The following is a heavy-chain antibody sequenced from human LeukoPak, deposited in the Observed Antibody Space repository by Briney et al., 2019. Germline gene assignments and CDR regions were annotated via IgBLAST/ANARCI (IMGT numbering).Heavy chain of an antibody. CDR3: ARHEGSYEGWFDP. D-gene: IGHD5-12*01. CDR1: GGSISSYY. J-gene: IGHJ5*02. V-gene: IGHV4-59*08. CDR2: IYYSGST. Sequence: SETLSLTRTVSGGSISSYYWSWIRQPPGKGLEWIGYIYYSGSTNYNPSLKSRVTISVDTSKNQFSLKLSSVTAADTAVYYCARHEGSYEGWFDPWGQGTLVTVSS.